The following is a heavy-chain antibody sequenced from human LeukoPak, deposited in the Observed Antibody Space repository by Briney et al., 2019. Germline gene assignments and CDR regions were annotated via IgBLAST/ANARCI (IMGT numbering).Heavy chain of an antibody. CDR3: AKARIAAAGTGAFDV. D-gene: IGHD6-13*01. J-gene: IGHJ3*01. Sequence: PGGSLRLSCAVSGFTVSSYGMTWVRQAPGKGLEWVSAFSATDGSAQHGVSVKGRFTISRDNSKNSLYLQMNSLRDEDTAVYYWAKARIAAAGTGAFDVWGQGTMVTVSS. CDR1: GFTVSSYG. V-gene: IGHV3-23*01. CDR2: FSATDGSA.